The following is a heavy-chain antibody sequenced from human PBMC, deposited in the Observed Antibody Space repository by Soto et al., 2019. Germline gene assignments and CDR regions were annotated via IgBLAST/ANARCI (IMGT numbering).Heavy chain of an antibody. D-gene: IGHD6-6*01. CDR3: ARDQGPYSSSSYQFDY. CDR1: GFTFSSYG. V-gene: IGHV3-33*01. Sequence: GGSLRLSCAASGFTFSSYGMHWVRQAPGKGLEWVAVIWYDGSNKYYADSVKGRFTISRDNSKNTLYPQMNSLRAEDAAVYYCARDQGPYSSSSYQFDYWGQGTLVTVS. CDR2: IWYDGSNK. J-gene: IGHJ4*02.